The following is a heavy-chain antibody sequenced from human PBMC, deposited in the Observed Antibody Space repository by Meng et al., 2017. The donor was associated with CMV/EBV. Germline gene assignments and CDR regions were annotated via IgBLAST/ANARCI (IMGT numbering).Heavy chain of an antibody. CDR1: GGCFSGYY. J-gene: IGHJ4*02. CDR2: INHSGST. D-gene: IGHD2-15*01. Sequence: QVQAEQWGEGPLKPSETLSLTCAVYGGCFSGYYWSWTRQHPGKGLEWIGEINHSGSTNYNPSLKSRVTISVDTSKNQFSLKLSSVTAADTAVYYCASSLTYPDYWGQGTLVTVSS. CDR3: ASSLTYPDY. V-gene: IGHV4-34*01.